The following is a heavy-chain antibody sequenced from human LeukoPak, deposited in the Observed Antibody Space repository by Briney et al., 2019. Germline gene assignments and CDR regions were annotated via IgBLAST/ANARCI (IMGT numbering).Heavy chain of an antibody. CDR3: ARDLHPRLTGYFDY. CDR1: GFTVSSYY. J-gene: IGHJ4*02. D-gene: IGHD3-16*01. V-gene: IGHV3-53*01. Sequence: PGGSLSLSCVASGFTVSSYYVSWVRQAPGKGLEWVSVIYSGGSTYYADSVEGRFTVSRDNSKNTLYLEMKSLRADDTAVYYCARDLHPRLTGYFDYWGQGTLVTVSS. CDR2: IYSGGST.